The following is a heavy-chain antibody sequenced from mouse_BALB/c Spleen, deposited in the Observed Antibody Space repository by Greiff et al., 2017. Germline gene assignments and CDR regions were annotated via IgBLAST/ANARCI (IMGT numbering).Heavy chain of an antibody. CDR3: ARRASDY. CDR1: GFNIKDTY. D-gene: IGHD3-3*01. CDR2: IDPANGNT. Sequence: EVKLMESGAELVKPGASVKLSCTASGFNIKDTYMHWVKQRPEQGLEWIGRIDPANGNTKYDPKFQGKATITADTSSNTAYLQLSSLTSEDTAVYYCARRASDYWGQGTLVTVSA. V-gene: IGHV14-3*02. J-gene: IGHJ3*01.